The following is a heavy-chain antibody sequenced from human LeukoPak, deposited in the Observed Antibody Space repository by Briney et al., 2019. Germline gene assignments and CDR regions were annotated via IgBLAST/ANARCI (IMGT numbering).Heavy chain of an antibody. J-gene: IGHJ4*02. CDR3: ARDRTTVTVFDY. CDR2: IHSDGSIT. D-gene: IGHD4-17*01. CDR1: GFTFSSYW. V-gene: IGHV3-74*01. Sequence: GGSLRLSCAASGFTFSSYWMHWVRQAPGKGLVWVSRIHSDGSITSYADSVKGRFTVSRDNAKNTLYLQMNSLRADDTAVYYCARDRTTVTVFDYWGQGTLVTVSS.